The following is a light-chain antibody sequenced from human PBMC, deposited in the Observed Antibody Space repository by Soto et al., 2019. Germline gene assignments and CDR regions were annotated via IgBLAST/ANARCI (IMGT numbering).Light chain of an antibody. CDR2: SDA. CDR3: AAWDDSLNGRV. Sequence: QSVLTQPASASGTPGQRLTISCSGSNSNIGSHTVNWYQQVAGTAPKLLIYSDAERPSGVPDRFSGSKSGTSASLAISGLLADDEADYFCAAWDDSLNGRVFGGGTQLTVL. CDR1: NSNIGSHT. J-gene: IGLJ3*02. V-gene: IGLV1-44*01.